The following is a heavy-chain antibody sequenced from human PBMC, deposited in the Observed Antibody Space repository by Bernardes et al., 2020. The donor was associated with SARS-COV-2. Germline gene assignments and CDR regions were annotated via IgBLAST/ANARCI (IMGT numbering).Heavy chain of an antibody. Sequence: GGSLRLSCSASGFTFGSYAMHWVRQAPGKGLEYVSAISSNGGSTYYADSVKGRFTISRDNSKNTLYLQMSSLRAEDTAVYYCVKEWELATFDYWGQGTLVTVSS. V-gene: IGHV3-64D*06. CDR1: GFTFGSYA. D-gene: IGHD1-26*01. CDR2: ISSNGGST. J-gene: IGHJ4*02. CDR3: VKEWELATFDY.